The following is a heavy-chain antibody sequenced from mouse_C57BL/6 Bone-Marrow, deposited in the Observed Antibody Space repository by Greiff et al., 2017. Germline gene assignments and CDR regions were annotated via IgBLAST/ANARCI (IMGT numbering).Heavy chain of an antibody. J-gene: IGHJ3*01. V-gene: IGHV1-15*01. D-gene: IGHD4-1*02. CDR3: TRLQLGRGFAY. CDR1: GYTFTDYE. CDR2: IDPETGGT. Sequence: VQLQQSGAELVRPGASVTLSCKASGYTFTDYEMHWVKQTPVHGLEWIGAIDPETGGTAYNQKFKGKAILTADKSSSTAYMELRSLTSEDSAVYYCTRLQLGRGFAYWGKGTLVTVSA.